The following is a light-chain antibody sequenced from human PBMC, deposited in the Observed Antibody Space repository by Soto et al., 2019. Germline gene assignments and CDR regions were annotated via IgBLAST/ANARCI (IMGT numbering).Light chain of an antibody. CDR1: QSVSSSF. Sequence: EIVLTQSPGTLSLSPGERATLSCRASQSVSSSFLAWYQQKPGQAPRLLIYAASSRATGIPDRFSGSRSGTAFTLTISTLEPEDFAVYYCPQYGRSPRAFGQGTKVEIK. CDR2: AAS. V-gene: IGKV3-20*01. CDR3: PQYGRSPRA. J-gene: IGKJ1*01.